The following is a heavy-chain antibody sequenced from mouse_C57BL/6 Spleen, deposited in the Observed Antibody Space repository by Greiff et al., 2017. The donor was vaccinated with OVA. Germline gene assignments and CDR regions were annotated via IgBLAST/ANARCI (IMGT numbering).Heavy chain of an antibody. Sequence: VQLQQSGAELVKPGASVKMSCKASGYTFTSYWITWVKQRPGQGLEWIGDIYPGSGSTNYNEKFKSKATLTVDTSSSTAYMQLSSLTSEDSAVYYCARRDGSSRGDYFDYWGQGTTLTVSS. J-gene: IGHJ2*01. D-gene: IGHD1-1*01. CDR1: GYTFTSYW. V-gene: IGHV1-55*01. CDR2: IYPGSGST. CDR3: ARRDGSSRGDYFDY.